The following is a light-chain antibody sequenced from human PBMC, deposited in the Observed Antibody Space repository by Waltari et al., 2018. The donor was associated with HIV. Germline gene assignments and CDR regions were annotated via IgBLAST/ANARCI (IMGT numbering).Light chain of an antibody. CDR3: QSHDSSLSGYV. Sequence: QSVLTQPPSVSGAPGQRVTISCTGSSSNIGAGYHVHWYQQLPGTAPKLLIYGNSNRPAGVPDRFSGSRSGTSASLAIPGRQADDEADYHCQSHDSSLSGYVFGTGTKVTVL. CDR2: GNS. V-gene: IGLV1-40*01. J-gene: IGLJ1*01. CDR1: SSNIGAGYH.